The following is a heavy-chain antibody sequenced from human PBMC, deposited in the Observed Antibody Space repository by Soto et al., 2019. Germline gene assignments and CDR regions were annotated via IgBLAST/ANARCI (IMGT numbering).Heavy chain of an antibody. J-gene: IGHJ4*02. Sequence: QVQLVQSGAEVQKPGSSVKVSCKASGGTFSNYAISWVRQAPGQGLEWMGGITPIFGTANYAQKFQGRVTITADESTSTAHMELSSLRSEDTAVYYCARDYGHDCSGGRCYFYFWGQGTLVTVSS. CDR1: GGTFSNYA. D-gene: IGHD2-15*01. CDR2: ITPIFGTA. V-gene: IGHV1-69*01. CDR3: ARDYGHDCSGGRCYFYF.